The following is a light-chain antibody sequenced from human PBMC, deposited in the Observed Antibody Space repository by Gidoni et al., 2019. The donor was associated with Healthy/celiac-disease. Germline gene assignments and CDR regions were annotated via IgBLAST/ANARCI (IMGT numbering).Light chain of an antibody. J-gene: IGKJ1*01. Sequence: AIRMTQSPSSFSASTGDRVTITCRASQGISSYLDWYQQKPGKAPKLLIYAASTLQSGVPSRFSGSGSGTDFTLTISCLQSEDFATYYCQQCYSYPLTFGQGTKVEIK. V-gene: IGKV1-8*01. CDR1: QGISSY. CDR2: AAS. CDR3: QQCYSYPLT.